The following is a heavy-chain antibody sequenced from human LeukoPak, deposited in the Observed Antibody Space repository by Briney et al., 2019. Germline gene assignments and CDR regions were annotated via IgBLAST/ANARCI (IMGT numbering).Heavy chain of an antibody. J-gene: IGHJ4*02. CDR1: GFTFSSYA. V-gene: IGHV3-30-3*01. CDR3: ARGERGDY. Sequence: EGSLRLSCAASGFTFSSYAMHWVRQAPGKGLEWVAVISYDGSNKYYADSVKGRFIISRDNAKNSLYLQMNSLRAEDTAVYYCARGERGDYWGQGTLVTVSS. CDR2: ISYDGSNK.